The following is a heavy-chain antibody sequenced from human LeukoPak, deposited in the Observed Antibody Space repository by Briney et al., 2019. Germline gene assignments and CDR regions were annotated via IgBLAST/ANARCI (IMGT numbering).Heavy chain of an antibody. J-gene: IGHJ5*02. CDR1: GYIFTNYW. CDR3: ARHYGSAWFAH. Sequence: GESLKISCKTSGYIFTNYWLAWVRQMPGEGLEWVGIFNPRDSSTRYSPSFQGQVTFSADNSISTAYLQWSSLRASDTAMYYCARHYGSAWFAHWGQGTQVTVSS. V-gene: IGHV5-51*01. CDR2: FNPRDSST. D-gene: IGHD6-25*01.